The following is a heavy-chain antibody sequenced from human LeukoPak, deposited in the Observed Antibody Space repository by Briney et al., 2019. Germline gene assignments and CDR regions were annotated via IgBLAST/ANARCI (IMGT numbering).Heavy chain of an antibody. CDR1: GFTFSSYG. CDR3: ARDISTGRGY. V-gene: IGHV3-23*01. CDR2: ISGSGGST. D-gene: IGHD2-2*01. J-gene: IGHJ4*02. Sequence: PGGSLRLSCAASGFTFSSYGMSWVRQAPGKGLEWVSAISGSGGSTYYADSVKGRFTISRDNAKNSLYLQMNSLRAEDTAVYYCARDISTGRGYWGQGTLVTVSS.